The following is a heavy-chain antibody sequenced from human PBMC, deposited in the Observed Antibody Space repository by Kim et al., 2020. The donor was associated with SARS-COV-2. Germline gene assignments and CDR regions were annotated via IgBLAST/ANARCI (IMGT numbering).Heavy chain of an antibody. CDR2: INPNSGGT. Sequence: ASVKVSCKASGYTFTGYYMHWVRQAPGQGLEWMGWINPNSGGTNYAQKFQGWVTMTRDTSISTAYMELSRLRSDDTAVYYCARDFHGSGSYSYYYGMDVWGQGTTVTVSS. CDR1: GYTFTGYY. D-gene: IGHD3-10*01. CDR3: ARDFHGSGSYSYYYGMDV. J-gene: IGHJ6*02. V-gene: IGHV1-2*04.